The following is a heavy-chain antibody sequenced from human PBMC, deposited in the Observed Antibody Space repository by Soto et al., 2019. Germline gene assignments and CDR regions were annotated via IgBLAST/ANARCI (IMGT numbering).Heavy chain of an antibody. CDR2: ISGSGDST. CDR3: ARVDTAMVFDY. V-gene: IGHV3-23*01. Sequence: EVQLLESGGGLVQPGGSLRLSCAASGFTFSSYAMSWVRQAPGKGLEWVSVISGSGDSTYYADSVKGRFTISRDNSKNTLYLQMNSLRAEDTAVYYCARVDTAMVFDYWGQGTLVTASS. CDR1: GFTFSSYA. J-gene: IGHJ4*02. D-gene: IGHD5-18*01.